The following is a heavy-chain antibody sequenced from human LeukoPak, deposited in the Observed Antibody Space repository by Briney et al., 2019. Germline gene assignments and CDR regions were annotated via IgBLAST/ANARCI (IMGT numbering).Heavy chain of an antibody. Sequence: PGGSLILSCAASGFTFSNHWMSWVRQTPGKGLEWVAKIKEDGSERYYVDSVKGRFTISRDDANYSVYLQLNTLRVEDTAVYHCVRGSGFLLDYWGQGTLVTVSS. CDR1: GFTFSNHW. CDR2: IKEDGSER. V-gene: IGHV3-7*01. D-gene: IGHD6-19*01. CDR3: VRGSGFLLDY. J-gene: IGHJ4*02.